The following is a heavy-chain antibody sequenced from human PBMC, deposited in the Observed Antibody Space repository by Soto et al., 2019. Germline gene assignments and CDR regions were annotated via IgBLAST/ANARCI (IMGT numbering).Heavy chain of an antibody. CDR2: ISYDGSNK. J-gene: IGHJ6*02. V-gene: IGHV3-30*18. CDR1: GFTFSSYG. D-gene: IGHD3-10*01. Sequence: GGSLRLSCAASGFTFSSYGMHWVRQAPGKGLEWVAVISYDGSNKYYADSVKGRFTISRDNSKNTLYLQMNSLRAEDTAVYYCAKDRASPFGELLSRYYYYYYGMDVWGQGTTVTVSS. CDR3: AKDRASPFGELLSRYYYYYYGMDV.